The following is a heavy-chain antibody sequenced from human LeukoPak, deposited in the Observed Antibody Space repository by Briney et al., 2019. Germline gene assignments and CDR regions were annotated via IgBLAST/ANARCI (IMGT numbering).Heavy chain of an antibody. D-gene: IGHD2-21*01. Sequence: SETLSLTCTVSGESISGFYWTWIRQPPGKGLEWIGYIYYSGSTNYNPSLKSRVTISVDTSKNQFSLKLSSVTAADTAVYYCARGVVIVPQTFDYWGQGTLVTVSS. CDR3: ARGVVIVPQTFDY. CDR1: GESISGFY. J-gene: IGHJ4*02. V-gene: IGHV4-59*01. CDR2: IYYSGST.